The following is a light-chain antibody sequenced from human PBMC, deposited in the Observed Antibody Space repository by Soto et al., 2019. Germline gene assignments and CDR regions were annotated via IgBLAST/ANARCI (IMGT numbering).Light chain of an antibody. J-gene: IGLJ1*01. CDR2: DVS. V-gene: IGLV2-14*01. CDR3: CSYTSSSTFV. CDR1: SIDVVGYNY. Sequence: QSVLNQPAPVSGSPGQSITISCTGTSIDVVGYNYVSWYPQHPGKAPKLMIYDVSNRPSGVSNRFSGCESGNTASLTISGLQAEDEADYYCCSYTSSSTFVFGSGTKVTGL.